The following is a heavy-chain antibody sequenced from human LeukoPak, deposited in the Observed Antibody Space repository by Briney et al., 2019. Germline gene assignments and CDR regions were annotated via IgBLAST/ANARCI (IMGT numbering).Heavy chain of an antibody. J-gene: IGHJ4*02. D-gene: IGHD2-2*01. CDR3: ARDFFRGREDPAAIYNY. CDR1: GFMFSTYG. V-gene: IGHV3-30*02. Sequence: GGSLRLSCAASGFMFSTYGMHWVRQAPGKGLEWVAFIRYDGSNKYYADSVKGRFTISRDNSKNTLYLQMNSLRAGDTAVYYCARDFFRGREDPAAIYNYWGQGTLVTVSS. CDR2: IRYDGSNK.